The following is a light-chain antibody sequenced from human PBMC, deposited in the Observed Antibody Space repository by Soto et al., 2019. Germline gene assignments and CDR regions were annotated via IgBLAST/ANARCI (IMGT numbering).Light chain of an antibody. V-gene: IGKV3-15*01. CDR1: QSVSSN. Sequence: VMTQSPATLAVSPGDRATLSCRASQSVSSNVAWYQQKPGQAPRLLIYDASTRATGIPARFSGSGSGTEFTLTISSLEPEDFAVYYCQQRSNWPWTFGQGTKVDI. CDR2: DAS. J-gene: IGKJ1*01. CDR3: QQRSNWPWT.